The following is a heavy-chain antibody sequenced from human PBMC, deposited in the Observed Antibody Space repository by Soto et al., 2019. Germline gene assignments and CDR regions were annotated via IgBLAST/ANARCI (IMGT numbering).Heavy chain of an antibody. CDR2: IYYSGST. J-gene: IGHJ5*02. V-gene: IGHV4-30-4*01. CDR1: GGSISSGDYY. CDR3: ARSYGGKNWFDP. D-gene: IGHD4-17*01. Sequence: QVQLQESGPGLVKPSQTLSLTCTVSGGSISSGDYYWSWIRQPPGKGLEWIGYIYYSGSTYYNPSLKSQVTISVDTSKIHFALKLSSVCAADTAVYYCARSYGGKNWFDPWGQGTLVTAAS.